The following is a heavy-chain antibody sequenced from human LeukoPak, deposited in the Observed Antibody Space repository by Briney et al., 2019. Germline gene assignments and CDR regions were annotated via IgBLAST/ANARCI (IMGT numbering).Heavy chain of an antibody. CDR1: GFTFSTYA. Sequence: PGGSLRLSCVASGFTFSTYAMSWVRQAPGQGLEWVSGISGSGGGTYYADSVRGRFTISRDNSKNTLYLQMNSLRAEDTAVYYCAKNSVPCRSWGQGTLVTVSS. CDR3: AKNSVPCRS. V-gene: IGHV3-23*01. D-gene: IGHD2-15*01. CDR2: ISGSGGGT. J-gene: IGHJ4*02.